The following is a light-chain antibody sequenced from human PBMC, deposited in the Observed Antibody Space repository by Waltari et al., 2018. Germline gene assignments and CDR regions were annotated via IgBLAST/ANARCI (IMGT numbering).Light chain of an antibody. Sequence: SYVVTQPPSLSVAPGQTAKVTCGGFEIGDKSVHWYQQKPGQAPVLVTYYDTDRPSGIPERFSGSNSGNTATLTISGVEAGDEADYYCQVWDNDSGLVLFGGGTKVTVL. CDR3: QVWDNDSGLVL. V-gene: IGLV3-21*04. J-gene: IGLJ2*01. CDR1: EIGDKS. CDR2: YDT.